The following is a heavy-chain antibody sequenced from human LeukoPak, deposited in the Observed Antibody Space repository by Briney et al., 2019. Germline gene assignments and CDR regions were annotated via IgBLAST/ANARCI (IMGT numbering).Heavy chain of an antibody. Sequence: GGSLRLSCAASGFAFSSHAMSWVRQAPGKGLEWVSAITDSGGNRQYTDSVKGRFTISRDNSKNTLYLQMNSLRAEDTAVYYCAKPHTQWLVQSAFDIWGQGTMVTVSS. CDR3: AKPHTQWLVQSAFDI. D-gene: IGHD6-19*01. CDR2: ITDSGGNR. V-gene: IGHV3-23*01. J-gene: IGHJ3*02. CDR1: GFAFSSHA.